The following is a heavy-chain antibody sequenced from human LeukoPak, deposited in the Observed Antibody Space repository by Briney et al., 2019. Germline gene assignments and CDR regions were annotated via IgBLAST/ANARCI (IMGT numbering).Heavy chain of an antibody. CDR2: ISSGNTYI. CDR1: GFTFSSYS. Sequence: PGGPLRLSCAASGFTFSSYSMNWVRQAPGKGLEWVSSISSGNTYIYYADSVKGRFTISRDNTKNSLYLQMNSLRAEDTAVYYCARKYDFWSAYSDYWGQGTLVTVSS. V-gene: IGHV3-21*01. J-gene: IGHJ4*02. D-gene: IGHD3-3*01. CDR3: ARKYDFWSAYSDY.